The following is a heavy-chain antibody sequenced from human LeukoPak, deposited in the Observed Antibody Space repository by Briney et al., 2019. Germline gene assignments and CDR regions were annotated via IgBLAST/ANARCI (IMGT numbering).Heavy chain of an antibody. D-gene: IGHD5-24*01. CDR2: IIPIFGTA. CDR1: GGTFSSYA. Sequence: ASVKVSCKASGGTFSSYAISWVRQAPGQGLEWMGGIIPIFGTANYAQKFQGRVTITADESTSAAYMELSSLRSEDTAVSYCARGGVEMAARRFDYWGQGTLVTVSS. CDR3: ARGGVEMAARRFDY. V-gene: IGHV1-69*13. J-gene: IGHJ4*02.